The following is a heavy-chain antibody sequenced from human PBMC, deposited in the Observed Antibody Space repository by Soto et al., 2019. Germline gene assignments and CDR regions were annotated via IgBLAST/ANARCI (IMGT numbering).Heavy chain of an antibody. Sequence: SETLSLTCAVYGGSFSGYYWSWIRQPPGKGLEWIGEINHSGSTNYNPSLKSRVTISVDTSKNQFSLKLSSVTAADTAVYYCARAAVWIKLWAPSGWFDHWGQGTLVTVSS. J-gene: IGHJ5*02. CDR1: GGSFSGYY. D-gene: IGHD5-18*01. V-gene: IGHV4-34*01. CDR3: ARAAVWIKLWAPSGWFDH. CDR2: INHSGST.